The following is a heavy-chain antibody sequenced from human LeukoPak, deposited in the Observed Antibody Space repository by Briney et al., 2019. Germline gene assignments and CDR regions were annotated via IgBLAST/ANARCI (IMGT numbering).Heavy chain of an antibody. Sequence: PSETMSITCTISGDSLSSSSYYWGWIRPPLGKGLEWIGDIYYRGSTYYSPSLKSRVSISIDTSNNQFSLTLNSVTAADTALYFCARRRYYDSTGYLDWGQGTLVTVSS. J-gene: IGHJ1*01. CDR3: ARRRYYDSTGYLD. CDR1: GDSLSSSSYY. D-gene: IGHD3-22*01. V-gene: IGHV4-39*01. CDR2: IYYRGST.